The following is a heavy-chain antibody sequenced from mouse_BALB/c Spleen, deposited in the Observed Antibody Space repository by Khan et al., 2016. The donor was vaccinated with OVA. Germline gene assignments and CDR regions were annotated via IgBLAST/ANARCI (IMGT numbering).Heavy chain of an antibody. CDR1: GYTFTSYW. CDR3: VNHGSSSAWFTY. Sequence: QVQLKQSGAELAKPGASVKMSCKASGYTFTSYWMHWVKQRPGQGLEWIGYINPATDYTEYNQKFKNKATLTADKSSSTAYMQLSSLTSEDSAVNYGVNHGSSSAWFTYVGQGTPVTVSA. J-gene: IGHJ3*01. CDR2: INPATDYT. D-gene: IGHD1-1*01. V-gene: IGHV1-7*01.